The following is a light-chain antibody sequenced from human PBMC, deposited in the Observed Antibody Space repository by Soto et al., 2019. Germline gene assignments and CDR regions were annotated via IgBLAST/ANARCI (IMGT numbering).Light chain of an antibody. CDR1: QSVNSN. Sequence: EIVMTQSPATLSVSPGERATLSCRASQSVNSNLAWYQQKPGQAPRLLIHGASTRATGIPARFSGSGSGTEFTLTISSLQSEDFAVYYYQQYNNWPPYTFGQGTKLEIK. J-gene: IGKJ2*01. CDR3: QQYNNWPPYT. CDR2: GAS. V-gene: IGKV3-15*01.